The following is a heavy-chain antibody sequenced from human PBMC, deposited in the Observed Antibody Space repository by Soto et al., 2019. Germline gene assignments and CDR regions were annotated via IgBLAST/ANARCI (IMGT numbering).Heavy chain of an antibody. D-gene: IGHD2-15*01. CDR1: GASISSGGYY. V-gene: IGHV4-61*08. CDR3: ARARGARYFDY. Sequence: SETLSLTCTVSGASISSGGYYWSWIRQPPGKGLEWIGYIYYSGSTNYNPSLKSRVTISVDTSKNQFSLKLSSVTVADTAVYYCARARGARYFDYWGQGTLVTVSS. J-gene: IGHJ4*02. CDR2: IYYSGST.